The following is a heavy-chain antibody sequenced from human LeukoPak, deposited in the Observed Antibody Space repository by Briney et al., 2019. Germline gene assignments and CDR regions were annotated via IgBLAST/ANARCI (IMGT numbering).Heavy chain of an antibody. Sequence: PGGSLRLSCVASGFTFSTYGIHWVRQAPGKGLEWVAVVSSDGSIKYNADSVKGRFTISRDTSKNTVYLQMNSLGAEDTASYYCARGYSSSWLGYFDYWGQGTLVTVSS. V-gene: IGHV3-30*03. CDR1: GFTFSTYG. J-gene: IGHJ4*02. CDR3: ARGYSSSWLGYFDY. CDR2: VSSDGSIK. D-gene: IGHD6-13*01.